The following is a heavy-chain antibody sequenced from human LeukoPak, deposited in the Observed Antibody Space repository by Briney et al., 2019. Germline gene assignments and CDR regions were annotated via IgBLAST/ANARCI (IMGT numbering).Heavy chain of an antibody. CDR1: GFTFSIYI. Sequence: GGSLRLSCAASGFTFSIYIMDWVRQAPGKGLEWVSSITSTSASIYYADSVKGRFTISRDNAKNSLYLQMSSLRAEDMALYYCAKDRSSTLDDAFDFWGQGTMATVSS. CDR2: ITSTSASI. J-gene: IGHJ3*01. V-gene: IGHV3-21*04. D-gene: IGHD2-2*01. CDR3: AKDRSSTLDDAFDF.